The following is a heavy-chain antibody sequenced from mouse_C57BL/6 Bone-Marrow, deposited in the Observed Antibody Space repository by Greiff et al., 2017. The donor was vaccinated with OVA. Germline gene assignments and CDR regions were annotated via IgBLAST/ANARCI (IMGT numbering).Heavy chain of an antibody. D-gene: IGHD1-1*01. V-gene: IGHV1-9*01. CDR3: ARWGDYYGSSYYFDY. CDR1: GYTFTGYW. Sequence: QVQLQQSGAELMKPGASVKLSCKATGYTFTGYWIEWVKQRPGHGLEWIGEFLPGSGSTNYNAKFKGKATFTADTSSNTAYMQLSSLTTEESAIYYCARWGDYYGSSYYFDYWGQGTTLTVSS. CDR2: FLPGSGST. J-gene: IGHJ2*01.